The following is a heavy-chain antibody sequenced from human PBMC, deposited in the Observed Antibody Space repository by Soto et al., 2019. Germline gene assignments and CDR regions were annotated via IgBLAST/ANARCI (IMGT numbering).Heavy chain of an antibody. J-gene: IGHJ3*01. D-gene: IGHD5-18*01. CDR1: GDGFAGGY. CDR2: INHNSGGT. CDR3: ARVGATGTAMVSALDF. Sequence: SVKVGSQESGDGFAGGYMGLVQHCPEQGLEWRGWINHNSGGTNYAQKFQGWVTMTRDTSISTAYMELSRLRSEDTAVYYCARVGATGTAMVSALDFCGQGPMVTVSS. V-gene: IGHV1-2*04.